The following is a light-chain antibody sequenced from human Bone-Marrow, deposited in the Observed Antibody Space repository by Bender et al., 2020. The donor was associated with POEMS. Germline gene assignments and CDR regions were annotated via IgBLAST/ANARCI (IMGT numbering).Light chain of an antibody. CDR2: EDS. CDR1: SYSDVGSYNV. V-gene: IGLV2-23*01. CDR3: CSYARGSTSVV. J-gene: IGLJ2*01. Sequence: QSALTQSASVSGSPGQSITISCTGTSYSDVGSYNVVSWYQQHPGKAPKLILYEDSKRPSGVSHRFSGSKSGNTASLTISGLQPEDEGDYYCCSYARGSTSVVFGGGTSLTVL.